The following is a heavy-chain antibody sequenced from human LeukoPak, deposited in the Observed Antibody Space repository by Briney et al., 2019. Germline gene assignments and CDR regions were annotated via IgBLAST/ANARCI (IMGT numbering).Heavy chain of an antibody. CDR1: GFTFSSYA. Sequence: GGSLRLSCAASGFTFSSYAMSWVRQAPGKGLEWVSAISGSGGSTYYADSVKGRFTISRDNSKNTLFLQMNSLKTEDTAVYYCTTDSRATVYFTWRGAFDIWGQGTIVTVSS. D-gene: IGHD4-17*01. CDR2: ISGSGGST. J-gene: IGHJ3*02. V-gene: IGHV3-23*01. CDR3: TTDSRATVYFTWRGAFDI.